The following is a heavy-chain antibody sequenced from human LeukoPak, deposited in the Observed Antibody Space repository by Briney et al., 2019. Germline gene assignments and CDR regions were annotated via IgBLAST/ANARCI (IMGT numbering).Heavy chain of an antibody. V-gene: IGHV3-15*01. D-gene: IGHD4-17*01. Sequence: GGSLRLSCAASGFTFSNAWMSWVRQAPGKGLEWVGRIKSKTDGGTTDYAAPVKGRFTISRDDSKNTLYLQMNSLKTEDTTVYYCTFDYGDYQYYYYYMDVWGKGTTVTVSS. CDR2: IKSKTDGGTT. J-gene: IGHJ6*03. CDR1: GFTFSNAW. CDR3: TFDYGDYQYYYYYMDV.